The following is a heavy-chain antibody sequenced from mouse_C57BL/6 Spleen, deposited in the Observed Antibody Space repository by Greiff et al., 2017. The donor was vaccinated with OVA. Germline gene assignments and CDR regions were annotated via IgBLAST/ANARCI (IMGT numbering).Heavy chain of an antibody. J-gene: IGHJ4*01. V-gene: IGHV1-64*01. CDR1: GYTFTSYW. CDR2: IHPNSGST. D-gene: IGHD1-1*01. CDR3: AKLLRYSYYAMDY. Sequence: VQLQQPGAELVKPGASVKLSCKASGYTFTSYWMHWVKQRPGQGLEWIGMIHPNSGSTNYNEKFKSKATLTVDKSSSTAYMQLSSLTSEDSAVYYCAKLLRYSYYAMDYWGQGTSVTVSS.